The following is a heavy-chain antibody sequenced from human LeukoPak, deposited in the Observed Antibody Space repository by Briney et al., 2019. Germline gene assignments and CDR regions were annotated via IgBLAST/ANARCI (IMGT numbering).Heavy chain of an antibody. Sequence: LSLTCTVSGGSISSSSYYMSWIRQAPGKGLEWVSYISGSGPTIFYADSVKGRFTISRDNAKNSLYLQMNSLRAEDTAVYYCARDFCSSGSCHEDYWGQGTLVTVSS. V-gene: IGHV3-11*01. CDR2: ISGSGPTI. CDR1: GGSISSSSYY. CDR3: ARDFCSSGSCHEDY. J-gene: IGHJ4*02. D-gene: IGHD2-15*01.